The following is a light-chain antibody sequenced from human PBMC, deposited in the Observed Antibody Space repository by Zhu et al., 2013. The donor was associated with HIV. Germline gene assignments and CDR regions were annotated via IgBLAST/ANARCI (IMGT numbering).Light chain of an antibody. CDR3: QQSFSSLCS. CDR2: GAS. CDR1: QTVLHSSNNKNY. Sequence: DIVMSQSPDSLTVSLGERATINCKSSQTVLHSSNNKNYLNWYQQKPGKAPKLLILGASSLRSGVASRFSGSGSGTEFTLTISSLQPEDFATYYCQQSFSSLCSFGQGTKIEIK. J-gene: IGKJ2*04. V-gene: IGKV1-39*01.